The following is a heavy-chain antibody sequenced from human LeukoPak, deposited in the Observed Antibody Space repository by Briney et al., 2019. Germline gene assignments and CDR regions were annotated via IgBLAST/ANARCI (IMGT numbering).Heavy chain of an antibody. V-gene: IGHV1-46*01. Sequence: GASVKVSCKASGYTFTSYYMHWVRQAPGQGLEWMGIINPSGGSTSYAQKFQGRVTMTRDMSTSTVYMELSSLRSEDTAVYYCARAPNSLWFGELLWFDPWGQGTLVTVSS. CDR2: INPSGGST. CDR1: GYTFTSYY. CDR3: ARAPNSLWFGELLWFDP. D-gene: IGHD3-10*01. J-gene: IGHJ5*02.